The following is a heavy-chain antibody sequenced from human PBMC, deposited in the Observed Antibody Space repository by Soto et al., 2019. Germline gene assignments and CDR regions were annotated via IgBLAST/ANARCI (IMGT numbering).Heavy chain of an antibody. V-gene: IGHV4-61*01. CDR1: GDSVNRGSYY. D-gene: IGHD1-26*01. CDR2: TYYTGST. CDR3: ARDGVDHESGWFDP. J-gene: IGHJ5*02. Sequence: QVQLQASGPGLVKPSETLSLTCTVSGDSVNRGSYYWNWIRQAPGRRLEWIGYTYYTGSTDYNPSLKSRITISVDTSKNQFYLSLRSVTAADTAVYYCARDGVDHESGWFDPWGQGTLVTVSS.